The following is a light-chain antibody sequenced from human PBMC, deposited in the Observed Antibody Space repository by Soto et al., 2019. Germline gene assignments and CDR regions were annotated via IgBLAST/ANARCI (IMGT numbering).Light chain of an antibody. J-gene: IGKJ1*01. CDR2: EAS. CDR1: QVVSSSY. V-gene: IGKV3-20*01. Sequence: EIVLTQSPGTLSLSPGERATLSCRASQVVSSSYLAWYQQTPGQAPRLLISEASRRATGIPDRFSGSGSGTHFTLTISRLEPEDFAVYYCQQYGSLPETFGQGTRVEIK. CDR3: QQYGSLPET.